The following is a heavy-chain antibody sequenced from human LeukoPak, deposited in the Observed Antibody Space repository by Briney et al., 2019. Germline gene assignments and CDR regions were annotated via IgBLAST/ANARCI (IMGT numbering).Heavy chain of an antibody. CDR2: ISRSGST. CDR1: DYSISSGYH. D-gene: IGHD1-26*01. V-gene: IGHV4-38-2*01. J-gene: IGHJ6*03. Sequence: PSETLSLTCAVSDYSISSGYHWGWIRQPPEKGPEWIGSISRSGSTYYSPSLKGRVTMSVDSSKNEFSLNLSSVTAADTAVYYCARGYIGNSGRYYYYYMDVWGKGTTVTVSS. CDR3: ARGYIGNSGRYYYYYMDV.